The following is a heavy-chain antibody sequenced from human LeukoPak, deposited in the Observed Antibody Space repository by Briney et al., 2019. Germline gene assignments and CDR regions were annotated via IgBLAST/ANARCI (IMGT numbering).Heavy chain of an antibody. CDR1: GFTFSSYW. V-gene: IGHV3-7*01. J-gene: IGHJ4*02. Sequence: GGSLRLSCAVSGFTFSSYWMSWVRKAQGKGLEWVANIKKDGSGKYYVDSVKGRFTITRDNAKNTLYLQMNSLRAEDTAVYYCSRGLSGYASSLAYWGQGTLVTVSA. D-gene: IGHD6-6*01. CDR3: SRGLSGYASSLAY. CDR2: IKKDGSGK.